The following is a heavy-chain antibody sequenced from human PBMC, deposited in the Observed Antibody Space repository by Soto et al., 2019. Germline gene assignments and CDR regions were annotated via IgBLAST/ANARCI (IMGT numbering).Heavy chain of an antibody. CDR1: GGTFSSYA. D-gene: IGHD6-19*01. CDR3: AREGPEGPAHGRAVAGTDGS. CDR2: IIPIFGTA. J-gene: IGHJ5*02. Sequence: QVQLVQSGAEVKKPGSSVKVSCKASGGTFSSYAISWVRQAPGQGLEWMGGIIPIFGTANYAQEFQGRVTISAGEHTSTDYMELSSLRSADTAVSYCAREGPEGPAHGRAVAGTDGSWGQGTLVTVSS. V-gene: IGHV1-69*12.